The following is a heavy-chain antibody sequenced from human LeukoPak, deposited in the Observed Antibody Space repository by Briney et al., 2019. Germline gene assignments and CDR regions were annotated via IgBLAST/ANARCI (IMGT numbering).Heavy chain of an antibody. V-gene: IGHV4-38-2*02. J-gene: IGHJ3*02. D-gene: IGHD1-26*01. CDR2: IYHSGST. CDR3: ARRVWATTISRDAFDI. Sequence: PSETLSLTCTVSGYSISSGYYWGWIRQPPGKGLEWIGSIYHSGSTYYNPSLKSRVAISVDTSKNQFSLKLSSVTAADTALYYCARRVWATTISRDAFDIWGQGTMVTVSS. CDR1: GYSISSGYY.